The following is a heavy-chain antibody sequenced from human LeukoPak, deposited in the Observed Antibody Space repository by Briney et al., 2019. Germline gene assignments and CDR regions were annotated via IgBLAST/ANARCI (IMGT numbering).Heavy chain of an antibody. V-gene: IGHV3-9*01. Sequence: GGSLGLSCAASGFTFVDYAMHWVRPAPGKGLEWVSGSSWYGGSTGYADSVKGRFTISRDNSKNTLYLQMNSLRAEDTAVYYCAKDRDQLRSGHFGYWGQGTLVTVSS. CDR1: GFTFVDYA. CDR2: SSWYGGST. D-gene: IGHD2-2*01. CDR3: AKDRDQLRSGHFGY. J-gene: IGHJ4*02.